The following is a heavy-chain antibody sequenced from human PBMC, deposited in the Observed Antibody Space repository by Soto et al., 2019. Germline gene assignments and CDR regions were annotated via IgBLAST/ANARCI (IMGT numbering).Heavy chain of an antibody. CDR1: GFTFSSYS. V-gene: IGHV3-21*01. Sequence: EVQLVESGGGLVKPGGSQRLSCAASGFTFSSYSMNWVRQAPGKGLEWVSSISSSSSYIYYADSVKGRFTISRDNAKNSLYLQMNSLRAEDTAVYYCARDQLLGAARHHYYYYMDVWGKGTTVTVSS. CDR2: ISSSSSYI. J-gene: IGHJ6*03. CDR3: ARDQLLGAARHHYYYYMDV. D-gene: IGHD6-6*01.